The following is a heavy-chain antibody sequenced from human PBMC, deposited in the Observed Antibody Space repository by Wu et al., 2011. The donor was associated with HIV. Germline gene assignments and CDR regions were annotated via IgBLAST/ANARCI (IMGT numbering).Heavy chain of an antibody. D-gene: IGHD3-22*01. V-gene: IGHV1-18*01. CDR2: ISVHDGNT. Sequence: LVQSGAEVKKPGASVKVSCTASGYPLPPMVSVGCDRSLGKGLEWMGWISVHDGNTNYAQRIQDRVAIVADTSTNIVYMELRSLTSDDTAIYYCVRDQTPYFYDSSGYLDALDIWGPRDTGHCLV. J-gene: IGHJ3*02. CDR1: GYPLPPMV. CDR3: VRDQTPYFYDSSGYLDALDI.